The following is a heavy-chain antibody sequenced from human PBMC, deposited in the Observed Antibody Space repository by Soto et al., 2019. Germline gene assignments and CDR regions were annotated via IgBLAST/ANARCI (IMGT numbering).Heavy chain of an antibody. Sequence: ASVKVSCKASGYTFTSYGISWVRQAPGQGLEWMGWISAYNGNTNYAQKLQGRVTMTTDTSTSTAYMELRSLRSDDTAVYYCARVGNTVTRYYYYGMDVWGQGTTVTVSS. J-gene: IGHJ6*02. CDR1: GYTFTSYG. CDR2: ISAYNGNT. D-gene: IGHD4-17*01. CDR3: ARVGNTVTRYYYYGMDV. V-gene: IGHV1-18*01.